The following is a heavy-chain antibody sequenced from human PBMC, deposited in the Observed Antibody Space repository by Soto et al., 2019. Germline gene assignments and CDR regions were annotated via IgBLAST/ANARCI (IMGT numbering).Heavy chain of an antibody. CDR3: ARSDYYDGPRGAFDI. CDR2: IYYSGSP. Sequence: QVQLQESGPGLVKPSETLSLTCTVSGGSISSYYWSWIRQPPGKGLEWIGYIYYSGSPYYNPSRNSRVTISVDTSKNQFSQTLSSVTAADTAVYYCARSDYYDGPRGAFDIWCQGTMVTISS. CDR1: GGSISSYY. J-gene: IGHJ3*02. V-gene: IGHV4-59*12. D-gene: IGHD3-22*01.